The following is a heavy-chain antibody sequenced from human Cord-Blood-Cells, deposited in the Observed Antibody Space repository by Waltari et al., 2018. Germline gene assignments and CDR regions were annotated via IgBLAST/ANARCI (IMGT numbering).Heavy chain of an antibody. J-gene: IGHJ4*02. CDR3: ARLGIAARRGNFDY. CDR2: INHSGST. CDR1: GGSFSGYY. D-gene: IGHD6-6*01. Sequence: QVQLQQWGAGLLKPSETLSLTCAVYGGSFSGYYWRWFLQPPGKGLEWIGEINHSGSTNYNPSLKSRVTISVDTSKNQFSLKLSSVTAADTAVYYCARLGIAARRGNFDYWGQGTLVTVSS. V-gene: IGHV4-34*01.